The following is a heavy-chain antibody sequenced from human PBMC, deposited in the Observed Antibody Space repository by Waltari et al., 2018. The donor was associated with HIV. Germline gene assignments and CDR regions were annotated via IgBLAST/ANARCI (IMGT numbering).Heavy chain of an antibody. D-gene: IGHD3-16*01. Sequence: VQLVQSGAEVKKPGASVKVSCKVSGYTLSELALHWVRQSPGKGFEGMGGFDPEDGETGYPQKFQGRVTMTEDPSTGSAYMDLTGLRFDDTAVYYCTGGGSAFDVWGQGTMVTVSS. CDR2: FDPEDGET. V-gene: IGHV1-24*01. CDR1: GYTLSELA. J-gene: IGHJ3*01. CDR3: TGGGSAFDV.